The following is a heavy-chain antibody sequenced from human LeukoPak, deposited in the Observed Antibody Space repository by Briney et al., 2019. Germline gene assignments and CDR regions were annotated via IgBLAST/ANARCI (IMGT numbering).Heavy chain of an antibody. J-gene: IGHJ4*02. V-gene: IGHV3-43*01. D-gene: IGHD3-10*01. CDR3: AKDIQHGRGYFDY. CDR1: GFIFDDYT. Sequence: PGGSLRLSCAASGFIFDDYTMHWVRQVPGKGLEWVSLVSWDGGSTYYADSVKGRFTISRDNSKNSLYLHMNSLRTEDTALYYCAKDIQHGRGYFDYWGQGTLVTVSS. CDR2: VSWDGGST.